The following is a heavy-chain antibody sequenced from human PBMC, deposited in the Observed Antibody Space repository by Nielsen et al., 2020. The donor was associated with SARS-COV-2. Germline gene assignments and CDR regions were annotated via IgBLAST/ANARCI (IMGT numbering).Heavy chain of an antibody. J-gene: IGHJ4*02. CDR3: AVPLGNIAAAGSFDY. CDR2: INAGNGNT. D-gene: IGHD6-13*01. CDR1: GYTFTSYN. Sequence: VKVSCKASGYTFTSYNINWVRQAPGQRLEWMGWINAGNGNTKYSQKFQGRVTITRDTSASTAYMELSSLRSEDTAVYYCAVPLGNIAAAGSFDYWGQGTLVTVSS. V-gene: IGHV1-3*01.